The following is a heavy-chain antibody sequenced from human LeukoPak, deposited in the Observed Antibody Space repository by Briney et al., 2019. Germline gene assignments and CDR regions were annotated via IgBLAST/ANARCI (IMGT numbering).Heavy chain of an antibody. V-gene: IGHV3-30-3*01. CDR2: ISYDGSNK. CDR1: GFTFSSYA. J-gene: IGHJ4*02. D-gene: IGHD3-3*01. Sequence: GGSLRLSCAASGFTFSSYAMHWVRQAPGKGLEWVAVISYDGSNKYYADSVKGRFTISRDNSKNTLYLQLDSLRADDTAVYYCAKDLPGITIFGALHYWGQGALVTVS. CDR3: AKDLPGITIFGALHY.